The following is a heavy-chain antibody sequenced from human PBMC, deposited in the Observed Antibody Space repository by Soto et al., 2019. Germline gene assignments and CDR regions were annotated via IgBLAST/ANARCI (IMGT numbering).Heavy chain of an antibody. CDR3: ARSERSYEIYYYYGMDV. Sequence: QVPLVESGGGVVQPGRSLRLSCAASGFTFSSYAMHWVRQATGKGLEWVAVISYDGSNKYYADSVKGRFTISRDNSKNTLYLQMNILRAVDTAVYYCARSERSYEIYYYYGMDVWGQRTLVTVSS. D-gene: IGHD5-12*01. CDR1: GFTFSSYA. J-gene: IGHJ6*02. CDR2: ISYDGSNK. V-gene: IGHV3-30-3*01.